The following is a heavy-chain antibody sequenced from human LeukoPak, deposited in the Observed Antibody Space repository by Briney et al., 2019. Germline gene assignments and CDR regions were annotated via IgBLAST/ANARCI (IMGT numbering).Heavy chain of an antibody. CDR2: ISSSGST. V-gene: IGHV4-61*02. Sequence: SETLSLTCTVSGDSISSGDYYWSWIRQPAGKGLEWIGRISSSGSTNYNPSLKSRVTISVDTSKNQFSLKLSSVTAADTAVYYCARDGGPVVFDYWGQGTLVTVSS. D-gene: IGHD4-23*01. CDR3: ARDGGPVVFDY. CDR1: GDSISSGDYY. J-gene: IGHJ4*02.